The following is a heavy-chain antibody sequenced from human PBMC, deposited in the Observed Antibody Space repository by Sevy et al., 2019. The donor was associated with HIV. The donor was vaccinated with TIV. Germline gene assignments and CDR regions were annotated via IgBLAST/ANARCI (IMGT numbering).Heavy chain of an antibody. V-gene: IGHV4-59*11. Sequence: SETLSLTCTVSVVSISTHSWSWIRQPPGKGLEYIGYIYYNGNANYNPSFQSRVTISGDTSMNQLSLKLTSVTAADTAVYYCARDMDNFYGMDVWGQGTTVTVSS. CDR1: VVSISTHS. CDR3: ARDMDNFYGMDV. D-gene: IGHD3-10*01. J-gene: IGHJ6*02. CDR2: IYYNGNA.